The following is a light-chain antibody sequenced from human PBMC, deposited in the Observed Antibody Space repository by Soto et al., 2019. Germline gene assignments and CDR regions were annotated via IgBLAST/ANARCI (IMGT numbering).Light chain of an antibody. CDR2: AAS. J-gene: IGKJ1*01. V-gene: IGKV3-11*01. CDR3: QQRSNWPAT. Sequence: EIVLTQSPATLSLSPGERATLSCRASQSVSSYLAWYQQKPGQAPRLLIYAASNRATGIPARFSGSGSGTDFTLTISSLEPADFAVYYCQQRSNWPATFGQGTKVEIK. CDR1: QSVSSY.